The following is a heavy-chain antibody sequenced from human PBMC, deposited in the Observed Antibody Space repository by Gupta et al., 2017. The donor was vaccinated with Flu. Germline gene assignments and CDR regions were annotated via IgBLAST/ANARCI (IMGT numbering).Heavy chain of an antibody. CDR2: IADLGGFT. Sequence: EVQMLECGGGLVQRGGSLRLSCETSGFAFHNYAMPWGRQAPGKGLGWVSTIADLGGFTYYADSVKGRFTISRGTSNTTLYLQMDSLRAEDTALYYCAKRGSSYGDFDSWGRGTLVTVSS. V-gene: IGHV3-23*01. CDR1: GFAFHNYA. D-gene: IGHD4-17*01. J-gene: IGHJ5*01. CDR3: AKRGSSYGDFDS.